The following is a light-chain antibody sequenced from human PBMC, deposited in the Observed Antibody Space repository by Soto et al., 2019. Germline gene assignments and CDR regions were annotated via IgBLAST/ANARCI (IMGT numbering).Light chain of an antibody. V-gene: IGKV3-20*01. J-gene: IGKJ1*01. CDR1: QTLNHNY. CDR2: DAS. Sequence: IGLTQSPGTLSLSPGERATLFCRANQTLNHNYFDWYQQKPGQAPRLLLYDASSRSTDTPDRFSGTGSAIDCTLTIRRLEPEYFGVYYCHQYSRTPRTFGQGNKVDIK. CDR3: HQYSRTPRT.